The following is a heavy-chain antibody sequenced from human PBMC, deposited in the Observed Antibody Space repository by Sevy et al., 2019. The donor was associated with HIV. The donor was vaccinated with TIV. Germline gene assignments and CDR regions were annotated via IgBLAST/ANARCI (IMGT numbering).Heavy chain of an antibody. CDR2: TYYRSKWYN. J-gene: IGHJ4*02. D-gene: IGHD6-13*01. CDR1: GDSVSSNSAA. V-gene: IGHV6-1*01. CDR3: ARAPEQLAIHYFDY. Sequence: KQSQTLSLTCAISGDSVSSNSAAWNWIRQSPSRGLEWLGRTYYRSKWYNDYAVSVKSRITINPDTSKKQFSLQLNSVTPEDTAVYSCARAPEQLAIHYFDYWGQGTLVTVSS.